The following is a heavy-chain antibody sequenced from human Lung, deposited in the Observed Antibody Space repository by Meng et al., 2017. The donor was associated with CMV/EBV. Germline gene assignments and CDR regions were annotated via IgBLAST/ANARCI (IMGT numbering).Heavy chain of an antibody. CDR1: ISSSDYY. V-gene: IGHV4-39*07. CDR2: IYYDGST. CDR3: ASEKRLRFLEWSYPYLQH. J-gene: IGHJ1*01. D-gene: IGHD3-3*01. Sequence: ISSSDYYWGWIRQPPGKGLEWIGNIYYDGSTYYNPSLKSRVTISVDTSKNQFSLKVSSVTAADTAVYYCASEKRLRFLEWSYPYLQHWGQGTLVTVSS.